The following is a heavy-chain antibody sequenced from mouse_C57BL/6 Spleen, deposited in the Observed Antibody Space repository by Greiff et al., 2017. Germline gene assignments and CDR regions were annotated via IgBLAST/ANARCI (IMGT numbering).Heavy chain of an antibody. CDR1: GYAFSSSW. Sequence: QVQLQQSGPELVKPGASVKISCKASGYAFSSSWMNWVKQRPGKGLEWIGRIYPGDGDTNYNGKFKGKATLTADKSSSTAYMQLSSLTSEDSAVYFCASGGGYPYYFDYWGQGTTLTVSS. V-gene: IGHV1-82*01. CDR2: IYPGDGDT. CDR3: ASGGGYPYYFDY. D-gene: IGHD2-2*01. J-gene: IGHJ2*01.